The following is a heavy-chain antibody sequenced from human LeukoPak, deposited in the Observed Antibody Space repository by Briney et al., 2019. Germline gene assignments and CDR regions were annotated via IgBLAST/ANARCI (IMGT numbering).Heavy chain of an antibody. D-gene: IGHD6-13*01. CDR2: IYYSGST. Sequence: PSETLSLTCTVSGDSISRGDYYWSWIRQPPGKGLEWIGYIYYSGSTYYNPSLKSRVTISVDTSKNQFSLKLSSVTAADTAVYYCAGTRSSSWFRYYYYGMDVWGQGTTVTVSS. J-gene: IGHJ6*02. CDR1: GDSISRGDYY. V-gene: IGHV4-30-4*01. CDR3: AGTRSSSWFRYYYYGMDV.